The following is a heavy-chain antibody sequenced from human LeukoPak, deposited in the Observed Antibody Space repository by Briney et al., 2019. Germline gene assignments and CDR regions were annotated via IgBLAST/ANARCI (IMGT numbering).Heavy chain of an antibody. D-gene: IGHD2-2*01. CDR2: INPNSGGT. V-gene: IGHV1-2*06. J-gene: IGHJ5*02. Sequence: ASVKVSCKASGYTFTGYYMHWVRQAPGQGLEWMGRINPNSGGTDYAQKFQGRVTMTRDTSISTAYMELSRLRSDDTAVYYCARESCSSTSCYGWFDAWGQGTLVTVSS. CDR1: GYTFTGYY. CDR3: ARESCSSTSCYGWFDA.